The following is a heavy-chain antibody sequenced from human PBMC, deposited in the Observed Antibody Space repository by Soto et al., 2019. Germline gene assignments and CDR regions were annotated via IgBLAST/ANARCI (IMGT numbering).Heavy chain of an antibody. D-gene: IGHD6-13*01. CDR3: AMYSRSILDY. V-gene: IGHV1-18*04. Sequence: QVQLVQSGAEVKKPGASVKVSCKTSGYTFTSYGISWVRQAPGQGLEWMRWISPYNGNTSYAQKLQGRVTMTTDTSTNTAYMELRSLRSDDTAVYYCAMYSRSILDYWGQGTLVTVSS. CDR1: GYTFTSYG. J-gene: IGHJ4*02. CDR2: ISPYNGNT.